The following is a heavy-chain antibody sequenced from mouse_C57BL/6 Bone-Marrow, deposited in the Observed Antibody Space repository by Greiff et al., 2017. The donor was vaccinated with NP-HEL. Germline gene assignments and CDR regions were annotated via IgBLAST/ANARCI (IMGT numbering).Heavy chain of an antibody. CDR3: VKAPLRSLYYAMDY. J-gene: IGHJ4*01. Sequence: EVMLVESGGGLVQPGASLRLSCAASGFTFTDYYMSWVRQPPGKAPEWLALIRNKANGYTTEYTASVKGRFTISRDNSQNILYLQMNTLRAEDSATYYCVKAPLRSLYYAMDYWGQGTSVTVSS. V-gene: IGHV7-4*01. CDR1: GFTFTDYY. CDR2: IRNKANGYTT. D-gene: IGHD6-1*01.